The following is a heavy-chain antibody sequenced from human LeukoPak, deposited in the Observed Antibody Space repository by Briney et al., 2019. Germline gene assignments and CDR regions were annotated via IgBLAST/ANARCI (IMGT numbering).Heavy chain of an antibody. V-gene: IGHV3-23*01. Sequence: GGSLRLSCAASEFTFSTYAMSWVRQAPGKGLEWVSAISGSGGSTFYADSVKGRFTISRDNSKNTLYLQMNSLRAEDTAVYYCARGFCSSTNCYQGPFDFWGQGTLVTVSS. J-gene: IGHJ4*02. CDR3: ARGFCSSTNCYQGPFDF. D-gene: IGHD2-2*01. CDR1: EFTFSTYA. CDR2: ISGSGGST.